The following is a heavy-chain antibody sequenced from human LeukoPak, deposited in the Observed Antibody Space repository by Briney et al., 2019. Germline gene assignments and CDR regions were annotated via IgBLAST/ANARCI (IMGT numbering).Heavy chain of an antibody. D-gene: IGHD3-3*01. CDR1: GGSFSGYY. CDR3: ARGPGSIGHRPNFWSGYYVY. V-gene: IGHV4-34*01. J-gene: IGHJ4*02. Sequence: SETLSLTCAVYGGSFSGYYWSWIRKPPGKGLEWIGEVNHSGSTNYNPSLKSRVTISVDTSKNQFSLKLSSVTAADTAVYYCARGPGSIGHRPNFWSGYYVYWGQGTLVTVSS. CDR2: VNHSGST.